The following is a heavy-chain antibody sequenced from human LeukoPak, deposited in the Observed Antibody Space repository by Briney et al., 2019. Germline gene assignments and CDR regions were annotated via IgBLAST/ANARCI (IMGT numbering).Heavy chain of an antibody. CDR2: ISSSSTI. Sequence: HPGGSLRLSCAASGFTFSSYSINWVRQAPGKGVEWVSYISSSSTISYADSVKGRFTISRDNANNSLYLQMNSLRDEDTAVYYCARGGTSSSLAYWGQGTLVTVSS. J-gene: IGHJ4*02. CDR3: ARGGTSSSLAY. CDR1: GFTFSSYS. D-gene: IGHD4-23*01. V-gene: IGHV3-48*02.